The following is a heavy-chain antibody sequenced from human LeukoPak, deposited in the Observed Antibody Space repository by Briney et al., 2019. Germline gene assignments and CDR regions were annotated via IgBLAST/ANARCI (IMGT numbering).Heavy chain of an antibody. V-gene: IGHV4-38-2*02. CDR2: IYHGGST. CDR3: ARDHDILTGYSDY. J-gene: IGHJ4*02. CDR1: GYSISSGYY. D-gene: IGHD3-9*01. Sequence: SETLSLTCAVSGYSISSGYYWGWIRQPPGKGLEWIGSIYHGGSTYYSPSLKSRVTISVDTSKNQFSLKLSSVTAADTAVYYCARDHDILTGYSDYWGQGTLVTVSS.